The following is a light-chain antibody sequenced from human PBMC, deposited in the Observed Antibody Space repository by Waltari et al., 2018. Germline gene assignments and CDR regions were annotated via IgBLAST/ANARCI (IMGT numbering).Light chain of an antibody. CDR1: RSNIGNNA. V-gene: IGLV1-36*01. CDR3: ATWDDILNAYF. CDR2: YDD. J-gene: IGLJ1*01. Sequence: QSVLTQPPSVSEAPRQRVTISCSGSRSNIGNNAVNWYQQAPGKAPKLLIYYDDLLPSGVSDRFSASKSGTSASLAISGLQSEDEADYYCATWDDILNAYFFGPVTKVTVL.